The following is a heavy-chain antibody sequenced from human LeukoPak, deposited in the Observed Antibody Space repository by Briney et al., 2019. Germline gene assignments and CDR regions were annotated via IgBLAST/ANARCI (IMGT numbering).Heavy chain of an antibody. CDR3: ATIDDSSGYYYFAY. CDR1: GGPISSSSYY. Sequence: SETLSLTCTVSGGPISSSSYYCAWIRQPPGKGLEWIGNIYYSGTTYCSPSLKSRVTISVDTSKNQFSLRLSSVTAADTAVYYCATIDDSSGYYYFAYWGQGTLVTVSS. J-gene: IGHJ4*02. CDR2: IYYSGTT. V-gene: IGHV4-39*01. D-gene: IGHD3-22*01.